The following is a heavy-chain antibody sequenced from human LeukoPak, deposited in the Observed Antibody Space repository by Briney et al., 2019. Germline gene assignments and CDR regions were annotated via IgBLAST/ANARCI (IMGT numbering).Heavy chain of an antibody. Sequence: GASVKVSCKASGYTFTSYGISWVRQAPGQGLEWMGWISAYNGNTNYAQKLQGRVTMTTDTSTSTAYMELRSLRSDDTAVYYCARDRLGPYYYGSGSYYNYYYGMDVWGQGTTVTVSS. CDR1: GYTFTSYG. V-gene: IGHV1-18*01. CDR3: ARDRLGPYYYGSGSYYNYYYGMDV. D-gene: IGHD3-10*01. J-gene: IGHJ6*02. CDR2: ISAYNGNT.